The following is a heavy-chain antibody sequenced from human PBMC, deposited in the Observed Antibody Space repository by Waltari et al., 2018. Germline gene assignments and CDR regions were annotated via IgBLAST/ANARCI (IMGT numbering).Heavy chain of an antibody. CDR1: GFAFRNYD. D-gene: IGHD1-26*01. J-gene: IGHJ4*02. Sequence: EVQLVESGGGLVQPGGSQRVSCAASGFAFRNYDMHWVRQVKGKGPEWVSGMDISGATYYLGSVKGRFTISRDNDKNSLYLQMSSLRVEDTAVYYCASGGGMVGATESYFDYWGRGVLVTVSS. CDR2: MDISGAT. V-gene: IGHV3-13*01. CDR3: ASGGGMVGATESYFDY.